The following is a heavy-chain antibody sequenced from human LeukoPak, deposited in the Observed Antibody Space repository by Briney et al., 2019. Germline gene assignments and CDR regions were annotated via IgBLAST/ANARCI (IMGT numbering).Heavy chain of an antibody. CDR2: INRDGSST. CDR1: GFTFSTYW. D-gene: IGHD3-9*01. J-gene: IGHJ3*02. Sequence: PGGSLRLSCAASGFTFSTYWMHWVRQAPGKGLVLVSRINRDGSSTSYADSVKGRFTISRDNAKNTLYLQMNSLRAEDTAVYYCARDRETYYDILTGYYTLGDAFDIWGQGTMVTVSS. CDR3: ARDRETYYDILTGYYTLGDAFDI. V-gene: IGHV3-74*01.